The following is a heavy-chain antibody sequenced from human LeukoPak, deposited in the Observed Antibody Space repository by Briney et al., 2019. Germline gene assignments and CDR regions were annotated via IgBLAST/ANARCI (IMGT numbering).Heavy chain of an antibody. CDR2: TYYSGST. D-gene: IGHD3-9*01. CDR3: ARDESLDSTLFDP. J-gene: IGHJ5*02. CDR1: GGSISSGGYY. V-gene: IGHV4-39*07. Sequence: SETLSLTCTVSGGSISSGGYYWSWIRQPPGKGLEWIGSTYYSGSTYYNPSLKSRVTISVDTSKNQFSLKLSSVTAADTAVYYCARDESLDSTLFDPWGQGTLVTVSS.